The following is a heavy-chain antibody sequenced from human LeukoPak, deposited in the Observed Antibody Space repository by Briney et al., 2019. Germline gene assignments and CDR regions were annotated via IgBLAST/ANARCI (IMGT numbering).Heavy chain of an antibody. J-gene: IGHJ4*02. CDR3: ARGPGTVVTWADY. CDR2: ISGDSIHI. V-gene: IGHV3-21*01. Sequence: GGSLRLSCAAAGFTFTSYSMNWVRQAPGRGLEWVSSISGDSIHIYYADSVKGRFTISRDNSKNTLYLQMNSLRAEDTAVYYCARGPGTVVTWADYWGQGTLVTVSS. CDR1: GFTFTSYS. D-gene: IGHD4-23*01.